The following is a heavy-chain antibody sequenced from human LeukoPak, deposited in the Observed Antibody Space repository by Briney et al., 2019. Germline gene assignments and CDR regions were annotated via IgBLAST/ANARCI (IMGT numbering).Heavy chain of an antibody. Sequence: SETLSLTCTVSGGSISSGGYYWSWIRQHPGKGLEWIGYIYYSGGTYYNPSLKSRVTISVDTSKSQFSLKLSSVTAADTAVYYCARSKFSKLGNWFDPWGQGTLVTVSS. V-gene: IGHV4-31*03. J-gene: IGHJ5*02. CDR1: GGSISSGGYY. CDR2: IYYSGGT. CDR3: ARSKFSKLGNWFDP. D-gene: IGHD4-11*01.